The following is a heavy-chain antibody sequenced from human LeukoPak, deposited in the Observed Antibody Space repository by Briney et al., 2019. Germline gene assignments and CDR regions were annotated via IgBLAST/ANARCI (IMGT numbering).Heavy chain of an antibody. CDR1: GFSFSTYS. CDR2: ISYSSIYI. D-gene: IGHD5-18*01. Sequence: PGGSLRLSCASSGFSFSTYSMNWVRLAPGKGLEWVSSISYSSIYIYHADSVKGRFTISRDDAQNSLYLQMNNLRADDTAVYYCARANTNGYTYGNFDYWGQGTLVTVSS. J-gene: IGHJ4*02. CDR3: ARANTNGYTYGNFDY. V-gene: IGHV3-21*01.